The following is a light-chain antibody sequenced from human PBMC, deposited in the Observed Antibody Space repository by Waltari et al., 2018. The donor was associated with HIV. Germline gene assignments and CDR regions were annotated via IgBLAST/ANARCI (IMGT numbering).Light chain of an antibody. Sequence: QSALAQPASVSGSPGQSITISCAGAVVDSGPEIYVSWYQQHPGRAPRLIIYMLSRRPSGVSDRFSGSSSGMSATLTISGRQSDDEAHYYCSSYSTITSLFVFGTGTRVTVL. J-gene: IGLJ1*01. CDR2: MLS. CDR1: VVDSGPEIY. CDR3: SSYSTITSLFV. V-gene: IGLV2-14*01.